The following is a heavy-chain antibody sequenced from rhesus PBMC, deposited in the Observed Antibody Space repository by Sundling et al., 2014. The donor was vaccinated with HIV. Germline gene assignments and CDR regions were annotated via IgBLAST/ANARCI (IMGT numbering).Heavy chain of an antibody. CDR3: ASDSSGWHHRFDF. J-gene: IGHJ4*01. CDR2: IYGRGGST. D-gene: IGHD6-31*01. Sequence: QLQLQESGPGLVKPSETLSLTCAVSGGSISDSYFWSWIRQPPGKGLEWIGYIYGRGGSTYYNPSLESRVAISTDTSKNQFSLKLTSVTAADTAVYYCASDSSGWHHRFDFWGQGVLVTVSS. CDR1: GGSISDSYF. V-gene: IGHV4-106*01.